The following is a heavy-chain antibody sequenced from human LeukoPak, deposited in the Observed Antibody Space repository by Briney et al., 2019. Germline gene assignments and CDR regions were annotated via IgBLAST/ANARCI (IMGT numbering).Heavy chain of an antibody. CDR3: ARQTAMGRSGDN. CDR2: IDPSDSDT. J-gene: IGHJ4*02. V-gene: IGHV5-51*01. Sequence: GESLKISCKASGYSFTSYWIGWVRQMSGKGLEWMGIIDPSDSDTRYTPSFQGQVTISADKSLSTAYLQWNSLKGSDTAMYYCARQTAMGRSGDNWGQGTLVTVSS. CDR1: GYSFTSYW. D-gene: IGHD5-18*01.